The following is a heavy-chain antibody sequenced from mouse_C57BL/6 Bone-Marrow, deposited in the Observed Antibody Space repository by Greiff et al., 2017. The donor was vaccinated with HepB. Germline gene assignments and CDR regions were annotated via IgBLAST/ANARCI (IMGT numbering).Heavy chain of an antibody. J-gene: IGHJ1*03. CDR1: GFSINSDCY. D-gene: IGHD1-2*01. CDR2: TFYSGIT. Sequence: ESGPSLVRPSQTLSLTCTVTGFSINSDCYWIWIRQFPGNKLEYIGYTFYSGITYYNPPLESRTYITRDTSKKQFSLKLSSVTTEDTATYYCARAITTMGYFDVWGTGTTVTVSS. V-gene: IGHV3-3*01. CDR3: ARAITTMGYFDV.